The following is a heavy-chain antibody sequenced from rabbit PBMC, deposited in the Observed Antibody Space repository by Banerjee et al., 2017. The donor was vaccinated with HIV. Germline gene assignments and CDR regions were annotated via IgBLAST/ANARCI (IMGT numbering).Heavy chain of an antibody. Sequence: QEQLVESGGGLVQPEGSLTLTCKASGFTLSNYWICWVRQAPGKGLEWVACINTSSGNTVYASWAKGRFTISKTSSTTVTLQMTSLTAADTATYFCARDLAGVTGWNFGLWGPGTLVTVS. V-gene: IGHV1S45*01. D-gene: IGHD4-1*01. J-gene: IGHJ4*01. CDR2: INTSSGNT. CDR3: ARDLAGVTGWNFGL. CDR1: GFTLSNYW.